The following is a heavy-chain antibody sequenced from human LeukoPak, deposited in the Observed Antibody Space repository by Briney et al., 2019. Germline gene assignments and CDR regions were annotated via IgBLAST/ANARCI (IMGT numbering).Heavy chain of an antibody. CDR1: GGSISSGGYY. Sequence: SETLSLTCTVSGGSISSGGYYWSWIRQHPGKGLEWIGYIYYSGSTYYNPSLKSRVTISVGTSKNQFSLKLSSVTAADTAVYYCARRDSSSSLIDYWAREPWSPSPQ. CDR2: IYYSGST. V-gene: IGHV4-31*03. CDR3: ARRDSSSSLIDY. J-gene: IGHJ4*02. D-gene: IGHD6-13*01.